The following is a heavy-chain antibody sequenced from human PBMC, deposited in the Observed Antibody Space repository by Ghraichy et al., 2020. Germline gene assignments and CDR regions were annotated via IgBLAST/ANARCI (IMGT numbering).Heavy chain of an antibody. CDR1: GFSLSTSGVG. V-gene: IGHV2-5*02. CDR2: IYWDDDK. J-gene: IGHJ4*02. CDR3: AHRRMGEGAVAASGYFDY. Sequence: SGPTLVKPTQTLTLTCTFSGFSLSTSGVGVGWIRQPPGKALEWLALIYWDDDKRYSPSLKSRLTITKDTSKNQVVLTMTNMDPVDTATYYCAHRRMGEGAVAASGYFDYWGQGTLVTVSS. D-gene: IGHD6-19*01.